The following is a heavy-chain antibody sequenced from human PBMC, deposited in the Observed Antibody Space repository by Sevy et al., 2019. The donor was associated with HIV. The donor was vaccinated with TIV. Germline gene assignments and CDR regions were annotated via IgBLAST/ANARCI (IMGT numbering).Heavy chain of an antibody. CDR2: ISGSGGRT. CDR1: GFTFTSYA. Sequence: GGYLRLSCAASGFTFTSYAMSWVRQAPGKGLEWVSAISGSGGRTYYADSVKGRFTISRDNSKNTLNLQMNSLRAEDTAIYYCAKPTSYVDGSSSDPLPSSRNDYWGQGTLVTVSS. D-gene: IGHD3-10*01. V-gene: IGHV3-23*01. CDR3: AKPTSYVDGSSSDPLPSSRNDY. J-gene: IGHJ4*02.